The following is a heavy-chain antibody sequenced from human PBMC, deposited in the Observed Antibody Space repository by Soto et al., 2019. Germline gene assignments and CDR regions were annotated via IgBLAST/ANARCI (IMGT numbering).Heavy chain of an antibody. D-gene: IGHD1-26*01. V-gene: IGHV4-39*01. CDR3: ARRSWELLEAYFDY. Sequence: QLQLQESGPGLVKPSETLSLTCTVSGGSVSSSGYYWGWIRQPPGKGLEWIGSIYYSGSTYYNPSLKSRVTISVDPSKNQFSLKLSSVTAADTAVYYCARRSWELLEAYFDYWGQGTLVTVSS. J-gene: IGHJ4*02. CDR2: IYYSGST. CDR1: GGSVSSSGYY.